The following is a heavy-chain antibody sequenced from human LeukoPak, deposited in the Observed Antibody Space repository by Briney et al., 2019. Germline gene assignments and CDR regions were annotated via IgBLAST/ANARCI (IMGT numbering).Heavy chain of an antibody. D-gene: IGHD3-3*01. CDR2: ISGSGGST. Sequence: GGSLRLSCAASGFTFRNYGMSWFRQVPGKGLEWVSAISGSGGSTYYADSVKGRFTISRDNSKNTLYLQMNSLRAEDTAVYYCAKEYYDFWSGYPHDYWGQGTLVTVSS. CDR1: GFTFRNYG. J-gene: IGHJ4*02. V-gene: IGHV3-23*01. CDR3: AKEYYDFWSGYPHDY.